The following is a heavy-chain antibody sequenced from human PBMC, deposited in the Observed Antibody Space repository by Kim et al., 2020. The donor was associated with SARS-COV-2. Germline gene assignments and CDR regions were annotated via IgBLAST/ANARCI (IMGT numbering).Heavy chain of an antibody. CDR3: TRHRRYGSGHSAHDAFDI. CDR1: GFTFSGSA. D-gene: IGHD3-10*01. Sequence: GGSLRLSCAASGFTFSGSAMHWVRQASGKGLEWVGRIRSKANSYATAYAASVKGRFTISRDDSKNTAYLQMNSLKTEDTAVYYCTRHRRYGSGHSAHDAFDIWGQGTMVTVSS. CDR2: IRSKANSYAT. V-gene: IGHV3-73*01. J-gene: IGHJ3*02.